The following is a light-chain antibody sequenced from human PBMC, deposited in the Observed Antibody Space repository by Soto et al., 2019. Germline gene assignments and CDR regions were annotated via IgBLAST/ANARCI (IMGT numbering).Light chain of an antibody. Sequence: EIVLTQSPGTLSLSPGERATLSCRASQSVSSSYLAWFQQKPGQAPRLLIYGASSRATGIPDRFSGSGSGTDFTLTISRLEPEDLAVFYCQQYASSPHTFDQGTKLEIK. CDR3: QQYASSPHT. J-gene: IGKJ2*01. CDR1: QSVSSSY. V-gene: IGKV3-20*01. CDR2: GAS.